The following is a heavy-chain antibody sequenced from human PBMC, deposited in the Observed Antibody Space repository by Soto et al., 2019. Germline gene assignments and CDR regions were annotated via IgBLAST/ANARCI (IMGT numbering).Heavy chain of an antibody. V-gene: IGHV3-30*18. CDR1: GFTFSSYG. CDR2: ISYDGSNK. D-gene: IGHD3-10*01. J-gene: IGHJ6*02. Sequence: GGSLRLSCAASGFTFSSYGMHWVRQAPGKGLEWVAVISYDGSNKYYADSVKGRFTISRDNSKNTLYLQMNSLRAEDTAVYYCAKDVVLLWFGESYGYYGMDVWGQGTTVTVS. CDR3: AKDVVLLWFGESYGYYGMDV.